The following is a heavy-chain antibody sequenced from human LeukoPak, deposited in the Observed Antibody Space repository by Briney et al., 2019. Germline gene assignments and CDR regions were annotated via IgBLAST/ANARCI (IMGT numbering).Heavy chain of an antibody. Sequence: KAGGSLRLSCAASGFTFSAYSMNWVRQTPGKGLEWVSSITSSSNHIYYADSVKGRFTISRDNAKNSVFLQMNSLRAEDTAVYYCARDQIETEYQLPFDYWGQGTLVTVSS. CDR3: ARDQIETEYQLPFDY. J-gene: IGHJ4*02. CDR2: ITSSSNHI. D-gene: IGHD2-2*01. V-gene: IGHV3-21*01. CDR1: GFTFSAYS.